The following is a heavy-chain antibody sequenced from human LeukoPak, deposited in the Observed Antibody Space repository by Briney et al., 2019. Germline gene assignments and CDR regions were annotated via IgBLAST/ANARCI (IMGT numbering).Heavy chain of an antibody. J-gene: IGHJ4*02. Sequence: ASVKISCKASGGTFSSYAISRVRQAPGQGLEWMGGIIPIFGTANYAQKFQGRVTITADESTSTAYMELSSLRSEDTAVYYCARDSPASGSTLLDYWGQGTLVTVSS. D-gene: IGHD3-10*01. CDR2: IIPIFGTA. V-gene: IGHV1-69*13. CDR1: GGTFSSYA. CDR3: ARDSPASGSTLLDY.